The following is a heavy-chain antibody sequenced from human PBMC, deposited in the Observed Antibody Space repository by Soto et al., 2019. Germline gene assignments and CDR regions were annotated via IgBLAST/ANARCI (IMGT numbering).Heavy chain of an antibody. Sequence: QVRLVQSGAEVKKPGASVKVSCKVSGYTLTELAMHWVRQAPGKGFEWMGGFDADAGETIYPQEFQGRLTMTEDTSTDTAFMELSSLTSEDTAVYYCATGRVIEGQYGLDVWGQGTSVNVSS. V-gene: IGHV1-24*01. CDR1: GYTLTELA. CDR2: FDADAGET. D-gene: IGHD4-4*01. CDR3: ATGRVIEGQYGLDV. J-gene: IGHJ6*02.